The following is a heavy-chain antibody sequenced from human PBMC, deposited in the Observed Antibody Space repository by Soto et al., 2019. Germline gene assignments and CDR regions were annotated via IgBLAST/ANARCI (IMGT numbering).Heavy chain of an antibody. CDR1: GFSLSTSGVG. J-gene: IGHJ4*02. CDR2: IYWDDSK. V-gene: IGHV2-5*02. CDR3: AHKGPEDWPLDY. D-gene: IGHD3-9*01. Sequence: QITLKESGPTLVRPTQTLTLTCAFSGFSLSTSGVGVGWIRQPPGTALEWLAVIYWDDSKHYRPSLRSRLTITKDTSKNQVVLTMTNMDPMDTGTYYCAHKGPEDWPLDYWGQGTLVTVSS.